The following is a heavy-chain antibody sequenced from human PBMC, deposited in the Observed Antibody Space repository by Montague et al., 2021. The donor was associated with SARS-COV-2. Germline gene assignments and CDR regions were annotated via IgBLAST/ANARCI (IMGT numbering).Heavy chain of an antibody. D-gene: IGHD2-15*01. J-gene: IGHJ4*02. Sequence: SETLSLTCAVSGGSLSGFYWSWIRQSPGKGLEWIGYVHYTGSTDYNPPLRSRVTVSLDMFKSQFSLKMNSVTAADTGVYFCARHGPLRQHCSAGGCYWISYYWGQGTLVTVSS. CDR2: VHYTGST. V-gene: IGHV4-59*08. CDR1: GGSLSGFY. CDR3: ARHGPLRQHCSAGGCYWISYY.